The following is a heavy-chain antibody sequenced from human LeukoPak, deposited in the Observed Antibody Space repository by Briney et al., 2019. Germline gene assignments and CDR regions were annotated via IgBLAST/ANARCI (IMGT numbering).Heavy chain of an antibody. V-gene: IGHV3-11*01. D-gene: IGHD6-19*01. J-gene: IGHJ4*02. CDR2: ISSSGSTT. CDR3: ARVDYSSGWYYFDY. Sequence: GGSLRLSCAASGFTFSDYYMSWVRQAPGKGLEWVSYISSSGSTTYYADSVKGRFTISRDNAKNSLYLQMNSLRAEDTAVYYCARVDYSSGWYYFDYWGQGTLVTVSS. CDR1: GFTFSDYY.